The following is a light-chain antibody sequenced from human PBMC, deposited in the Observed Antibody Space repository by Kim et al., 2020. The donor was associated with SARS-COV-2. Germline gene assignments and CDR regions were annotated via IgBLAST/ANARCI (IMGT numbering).Light chain of an antibody. J-gene: IGLJ3*02. V-gene: IGLV10-54*04. CDR2: RNN. CDR1: NNNVGNQG. CDR3: SAWDSSLSAWV. Sequence: RQTAKLTCTGNNNNVGNQGAAWLQQHQGHPPKLLSYRNNNRPSGISERFSASRSGDTASLTITGLQPEDETDYYCSAWDSSLSAWVFGGGTQLTVL.